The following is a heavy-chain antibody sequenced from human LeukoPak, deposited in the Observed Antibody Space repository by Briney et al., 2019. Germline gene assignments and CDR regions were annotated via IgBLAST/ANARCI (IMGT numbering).Heavy chain of an antibody. Sequence: GGSLRLSCAASGFTFSSYEMNWVRQAPGKGLVWLSYISNSGSTTYYADSVKGRFTISRDNAKNSLYLQMNGLRAEDTAVYYCARDRSLYYYDSTQNDAFDIWGQGTMVTVSS. D-gene: IGHD3-22*01. CDR1: GFTFSSYE. CDR2: ISNSGSTT. CDR3: ARDRSLYYYDSTQNDAFDI. V-gene: IGHV3-48*03. J-gene: IGHJ3*02.